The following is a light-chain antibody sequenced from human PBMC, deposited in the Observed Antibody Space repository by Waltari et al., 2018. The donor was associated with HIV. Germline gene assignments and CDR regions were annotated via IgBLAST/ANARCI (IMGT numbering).Light chain of an antibody. Sequence: SYVLTQETSVSVAPGKTARITCVGNNIGMKTVHWYQRKPGQAPVRVMYDDSNLPSGIPERFSGSNSGNTATLTINRVEVGDEADYYCQVWEPTSDHVVFGGGSRLIVL. J-gene: IGLJ2*01. CDR3: QVWEPTSDHVV. V-gene: IGLV3-21*03. CDR2: DDS. CDR1: NIGMKT.